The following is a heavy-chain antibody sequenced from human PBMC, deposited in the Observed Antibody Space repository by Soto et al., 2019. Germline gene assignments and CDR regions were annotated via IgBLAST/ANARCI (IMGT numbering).Heavy chain of an antibody. CDR3: AGERQYYYDSSGYYPFQS. Sequence: QVQLVQSGAEVKKPGSSVKVSCKASGGTFSSYTISWVRQAPGQGLEWMGRIIPILGIANYAQKLQGRVTITADKSTSTAYMELSSLRSEDTAVYYCAGERQYYYDSSGYYPFQSWGQGTLVTVSS. J-gene: IGHJ4*02. CDR1: GGTFSSYT. CDR2: IIPILGIA. V-gene: IGHV1-69*08. D-gene: IGHD3-22*01.